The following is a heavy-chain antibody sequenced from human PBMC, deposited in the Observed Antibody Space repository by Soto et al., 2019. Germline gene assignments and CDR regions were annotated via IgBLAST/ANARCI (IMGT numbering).Heavy chain of an antibody. Sequence: SENVSLTCTVSGCSISSYYWSWIRQPPGKGLEWIGYIYYSGSTNYNPSLKSRVTISVDTSKNQFSLKLSSVTAADTAVYYCARGQAIGCSSTSCYPSPLFAPWGQGTLVTVSS. CDR3: ARGQAIGCSSTSCYPSPLFAP. J-gene: IGHJ5*02. CDR2: IYYSGST. V-gene: IGHV4-59*01. D-gene: IGHD2-2*01. CDR1: GCSISSYY.